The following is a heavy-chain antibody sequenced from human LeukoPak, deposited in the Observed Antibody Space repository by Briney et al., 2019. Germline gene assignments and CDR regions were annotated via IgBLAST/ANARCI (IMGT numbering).Heavy chain of an antibody. CDR1: GGSFSGYY. D-gene: IGHD3-10*01. CDR2: INHSGST. CDR3: ARSYGSGSYPFGY. V-gene: IGHV4-34*01. Sequence: PSETLSLTCAVYGGSFSGYYWSWILQPPGKGLEWIGEINHSGSTNYNPSLKSRVTISVDTSKNQFSLKLSSVTAADTAVYYCARSYGSGSYPFGYWGQGTLVTVSS. J-gene: IGHJ4*02.